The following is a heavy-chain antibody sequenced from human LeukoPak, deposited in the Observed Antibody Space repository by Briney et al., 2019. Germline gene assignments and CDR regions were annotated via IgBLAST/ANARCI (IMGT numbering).Heavy chain of an antibody. D-gene: IGHD3-10*01. CDR3: ARHYGP. CDR2: IYDSGST. CDR1: GGSIRSSYYY. J-gene: IGHJ5*02. Sequence: SETLSLTCTVSGGSIRSSYYYWGWIRQPPGKGPEGIVSIYDSGSTYYNPSLKSRVTISVDTSKNQFSLKLNSVTAADPAVYYCARHYGPWGQGTLVTVSS. V-gene: IGHV4-39*01.